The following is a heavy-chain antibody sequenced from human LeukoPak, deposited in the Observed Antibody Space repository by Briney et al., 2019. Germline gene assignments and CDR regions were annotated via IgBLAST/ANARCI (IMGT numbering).Heavy chain of an antibody. V-gene: IGHV3-48*01. Sequence: GGSLRLSCAASGFTFSSYSMNWVRQAPGKGLEWVSYISSSSTIYYADSVKGRFTISRDNAKNSLYLQMNSLRAEDTAVYYCAKGYCSSTSCYKVPNWFDPWGQGTLVTVSS. J-gene: IGHJ5*02. CDR1: GFTFSSYS. CDR2: ISSSSTI. CDR3: AKGYCSSTSCYKVPNWFDP. D-gene: IGHD2-2*02.